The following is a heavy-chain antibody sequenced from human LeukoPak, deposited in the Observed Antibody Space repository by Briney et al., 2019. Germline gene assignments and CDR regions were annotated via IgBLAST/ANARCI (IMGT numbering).Heavy chain of an antibody. CDR3: AKASYCSGGSCYLVDY. Sequence: GGSLRLSCAASGFTFSSYAMSWVRQAPGRGLEWVSAISGSGGSTYYADSVKGRFTISRDNSKNTLYLQMNSLRAEDTAVYYCAKASYCSGGSCYLVDYWGQGTLVTVSS. J-gene: IGHJ4*02. D-gene: IGHD2-15*01. CDR2: ISGSGGST. V-gene: IGHV3-23*01. CDR1: GFTFSSYA.